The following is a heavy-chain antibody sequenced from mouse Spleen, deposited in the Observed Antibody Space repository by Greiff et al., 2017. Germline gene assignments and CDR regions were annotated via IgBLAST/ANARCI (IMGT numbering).Heavy chain of an antibody. Sequence: EVHLVESGGGLVKPGGSLKLSCAASGFTFSSYAMSWVRQTPEKRLEWVATISSGGSYTYYPDSVKGRFTISRDNAKNTLYLHMSSLRSEDTAMYYCARRKDGYWYFDVWGAGTTVTVSS. V-gene: IGHV5-9-3*01. CDR2: ISSGGSYT. J-gene: IGHJ1*01. CDR3: ARRKDGYWYFDV. CDR1: GFTFSSYA.